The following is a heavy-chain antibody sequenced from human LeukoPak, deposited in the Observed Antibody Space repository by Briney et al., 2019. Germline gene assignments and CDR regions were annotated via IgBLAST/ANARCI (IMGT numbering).Heavy chain of an antibody. J-gene: IGHJ3*02. D-gene: IGHD3-3*01. CDR3: ARDLGPAENYDFWSGYYTRGAFDI. Sequence: SGGSLRLSCAASGFTFSSYDMHWVRQGTGKGLEWVSAIGNGGDTYYLGSVKGRFTISRDNAKNSLYLQMNSLRAEDTAVYYCARDLGPAENYDFWSGYYTRGAFDIWGQGTMVTVSS. CDR2: IGNGGDT. CDR1: GFTFSSYD. V-gene: IGHV3-13*01.